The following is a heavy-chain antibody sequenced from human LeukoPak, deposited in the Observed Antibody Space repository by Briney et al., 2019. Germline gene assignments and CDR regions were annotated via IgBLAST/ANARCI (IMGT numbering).Heavy chain of an antibody. CDR3: ARAYYVVVAAAFDY. J-gene: IGHJ4*02. CDR1: GGSLSGYY. D-gene: IGHD2-15*01. V-gene: IGHV4-34*01. Sequence: SETLSLTCAVYGGSLSGYYWSWIRQPPGKGLEWIGEINHSGSTNYNPSLKSRVTISVDTSKNQFSLKLSSVTAADTAVYYCARAYYVVVAAAFDYWGQGTLVTVSS. CDR2: INHSGST.